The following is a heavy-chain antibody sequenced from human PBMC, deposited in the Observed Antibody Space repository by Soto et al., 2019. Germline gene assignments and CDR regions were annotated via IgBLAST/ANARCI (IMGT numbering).Heavy chain of an antibody. J-gene: IGHJ3*02. Sequence: ASVKVSCKASGGTFSSYAISWVRQAPGQGLEWMGGIIPIFGTANYAQKFQGRVTITADESTSTAYMELSSLRSEDTAVYYCARGGNYYDSSGYLSAFDIWGQGTMVTVSS. D-gene: IGHD3-22*01. CDR2: IIPIFGTA. V-gene: IGHV1-69*13. CDR3: ARGGNYYDSSGYLSAFDI. CDR1: GGTFSSYA.